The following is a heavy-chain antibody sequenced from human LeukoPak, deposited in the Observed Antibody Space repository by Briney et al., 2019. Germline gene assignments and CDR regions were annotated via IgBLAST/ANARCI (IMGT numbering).Heavy chain of an antibody. Sequence: SETLSLTCTVSGGSISSSSYYWGWIRQPPGKGLEWIGRIYYSGSTYYNPSLKSRVTISVDTSKNQFSLKLSSVTAADTAVYYCASSGYSYGFNYWGQGTLVTVSS. CDR3: ASSGYSYGFNY. V-gene: IGHV4-39*01. CDR1: GGSISSSSYY. D-gene: IGHD5-18*01. J-gene: IGHJ4*02. CDR2: IYYSGST.